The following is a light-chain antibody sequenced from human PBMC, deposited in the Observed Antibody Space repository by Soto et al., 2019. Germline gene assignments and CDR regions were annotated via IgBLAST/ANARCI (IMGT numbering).Light chain of an antibody. CDR2: LNSDGSH. V-gene: IGLV4-69*01. J-gene: IGLJ2*01. Sequence: QSVLTQSPSASASLGASVKLTCTRSSGHSSYAIAWHQQQPEKGPRYLMNLNSDGSHSKGDGIPDRFSGSSSGAERYLTISSLQSEDEADYYCQTWGTGIVVFGGGTQLTVL. CDR3: QTWGTGIVV. CDR1: SGHSSYA.